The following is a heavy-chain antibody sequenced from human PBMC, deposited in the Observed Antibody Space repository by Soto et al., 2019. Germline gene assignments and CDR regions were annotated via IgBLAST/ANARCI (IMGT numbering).Heavy chain of an antibody. CDR1: GFSLSTSGVG. CDR3: AHRRPIAAAGLRFDY. V-gene: IGHV2-5*02. D-gene: IGHD6-13*01. J-gene: IGHJ4*02. Sequence: SGPTLVKPTQTLTLTCTFSGFSLSTSGVGVGWIRQPPGKALEWLALIYWDDDKRYSPCLKSRLTITKDTSKNQVVLTMTNMDPVDTATYYCAHRRPIAAAGLRFDYWGQGTLVTVSS. CDR2: IYWDDDK.